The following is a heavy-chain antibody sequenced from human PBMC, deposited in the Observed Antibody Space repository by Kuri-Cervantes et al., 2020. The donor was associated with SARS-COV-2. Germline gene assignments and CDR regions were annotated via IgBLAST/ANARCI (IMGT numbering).Heavy chain of an antibody. J-gene: IGHJ3*02. CDR2: IRYDGSNK. CDR1: GFTFSSYG. CDR3: ARDAPKGPSHFDI. V-gene: IGHV3-30*02. Sequence: GESLKISCAASGFTFSSYGMHWARRAPGKGLEWVAFIRYDGSNKYYADSVKGRFTISRDNAKNSLYLQMNSLRAEDTAVYYCARDAPKGPSHFDIWGQGSMVTVSS.